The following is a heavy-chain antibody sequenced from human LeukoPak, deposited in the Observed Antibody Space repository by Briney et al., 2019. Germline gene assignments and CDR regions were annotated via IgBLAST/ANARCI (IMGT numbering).Heavy chain of an antibody. J-gene: IGHJ5*02. V-gene: IGHV4-59*08. CDR1: GGSISSYY. CDR3: ARRVRSSSYWFDP. D-gene: IGHD6-13*01. Sequence: ASETLSLTCTVSGGSISSYYWSWIRQPPGKGLEWIGYIYYSGSTNYNPSLKSRVTISVDTSKNRFSLKLSSVTAADTAVYYCARRVRSSSYWFDPWGQGTLVTVSS. CDR2: IYYSGST.